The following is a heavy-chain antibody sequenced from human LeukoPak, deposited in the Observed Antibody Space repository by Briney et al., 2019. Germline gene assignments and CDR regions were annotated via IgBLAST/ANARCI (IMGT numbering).Heavy chain of an antibody. V-gene: IGHV1-2*02. J-gene: IGHJ4*02. CDR2: ITPNGAVT. D-gene: IGHD3-10*01. CDR3: ARHGEPPV. CDR1: GNTFTGYD. Sequence: GASVKVSCKASGNTFTGYDVHWVRQAPGQGLEWMGLITPNGAVTNYAQNFQGRVTMTRDTSISTAYMELSRLRFDDTAVYYCARHGEPPVWGQGTLVTVSS.